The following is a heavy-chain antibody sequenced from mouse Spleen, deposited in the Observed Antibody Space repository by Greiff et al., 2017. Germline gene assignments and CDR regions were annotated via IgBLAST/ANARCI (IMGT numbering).Heavy chain of an antibody. V-gene: IGHV5-17*01. Sequence: EVQRVESGGGLVKPGGSLKLSCAASGFTFSDYGMHWVRQAPEKGLEWVAYISSGSSTIYYADPVKGRFTISRDNAKNTLFLQMTSLRSEDTAMYYCARSISRPWYFDVWGAGTTVTVSS. CDR1: GFTFSDYG. CDR3: ARSISRPWYFDV. J-gene: IGHJ1*01. CDR2: ISSGSSTI.